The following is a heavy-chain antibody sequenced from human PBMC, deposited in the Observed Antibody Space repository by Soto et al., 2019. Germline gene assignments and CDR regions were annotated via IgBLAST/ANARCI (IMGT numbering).Heavy chain of an antibody. J-gene: IGHJ4*02. D-gene: IGHD3-10*01. Sequence: SETLSLTCAVSGDSISSSNWWTWVRQSPGKGLEWIGEIYHSGSTNYNPSLKSRVTISVDTSKNQFSLKLSSVTAADTAAYYCARHPNYFGSGTYYLDYWGQGTLVTVSS. CDR2: IYHSGST. V-gene: IGHV4-4*02. CDR1: GDSISSSNW. CDR3: ARHPNYFGSGTYYLDY.